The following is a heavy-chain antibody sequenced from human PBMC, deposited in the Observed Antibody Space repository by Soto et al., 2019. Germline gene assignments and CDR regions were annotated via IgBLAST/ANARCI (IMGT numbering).Heavy chain of an antibody. D-gene: IGHD2-2*01. V-gene: IGHV3-49*03. Sequence: GGSLRLSRTASGFTPSDYAMAWFRQAPGKRQEWVGFIRSQAFSETTQYAASVKGRFTISRDESKGIAYLQMNSLKTEDTDVYYCTRVYCSSISCYEVYWGQGTMVNVSS. CDR1: GFTPSDYA. CDR2: IRSQAFSETT. J-gene: IGHJ4*02. CDR3: TRVYCSSISCYEVY.